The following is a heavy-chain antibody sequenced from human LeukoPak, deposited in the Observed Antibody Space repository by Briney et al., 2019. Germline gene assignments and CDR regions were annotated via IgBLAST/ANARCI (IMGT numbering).Heavy chain of an antibody. CDR3: ARDLRYCSSTSCYLY. Sequence: GGSLRLSCAASGFTFSSYSMNWVRQAPGKGLEWVSSISSSSYIYYADSVKGRFTISRDNAKNSLYLQMNSLRAEDTAVYYCARDLRYCSSTSCYLYWGQGTLVTVSS. CDR2: ISSSSYI. V-gene: IGHV3-21*01. CDR1: GFTFSSYS. D-gene: IGHD2-2*01. J-gene: IGHJ4*02.